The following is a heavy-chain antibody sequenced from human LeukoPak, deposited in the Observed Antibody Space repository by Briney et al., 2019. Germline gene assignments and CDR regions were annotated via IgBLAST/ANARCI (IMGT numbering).Heavy chain of an antibody. V-gene: IGHV3-53*01. CDR3: ARVLWNGDYPRFDY. J-gene: IGHJ4*02. CDR1: GFTVSSNY. CDR2: IYSGGTT. Sequence: GGSLRLSCAASGFTVSSNYMNWVRQAPGQGLEWVSIIYSGGTTYYADSVKGRFTISRDNSKNTLYLQMNSLRAEDTAVYYCARVLWNGDYPRFDYWGQGTLVTVSS. D-gene: IGHD4-17*01.